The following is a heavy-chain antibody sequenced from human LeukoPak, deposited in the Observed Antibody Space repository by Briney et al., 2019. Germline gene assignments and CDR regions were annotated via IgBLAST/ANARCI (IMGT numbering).Heavy chain of an antibody. CDR3: ARNTRAHGGYNLLPTDY. D-gene: IGHD5-24*01. Sequence: SVKVSCKASGGTFSSYAISWVRQAPGQGLEWMGRIIPILGIANYAQKFQGRVTITADKSTSTAYMELSSLRSEDTAVYYCARNTRAHGGYNLLPTDYWGQGTLVTVSS. CDR1: GGTFSSYA. V-gene: IGHV1-69*04. J-gene: IGHJ4*02. CDR2: IIPILGIA.